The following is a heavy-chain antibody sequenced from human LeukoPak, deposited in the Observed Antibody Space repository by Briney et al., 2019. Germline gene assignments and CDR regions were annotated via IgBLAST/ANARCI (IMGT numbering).Heavy chain of an antibody. V-gene: IGHV4-31*03. CDR2: IYYSGST. Sequence: SETLSLTCTVSGGSFSSGGFYWSWIRQHPGKGLEWIGFIYYSGSTSYNPSLKNRVTISVDTSKNQFSLKLSSVTAADTAVYYCARDYGDYGAFDIWGQGTMVTVSS. CDR3: ARDYGDYGAFDI. D-gene: IGHD4-17*01. J-gene: IGHJ3*02. CDR1: GGSFSSGGFY.